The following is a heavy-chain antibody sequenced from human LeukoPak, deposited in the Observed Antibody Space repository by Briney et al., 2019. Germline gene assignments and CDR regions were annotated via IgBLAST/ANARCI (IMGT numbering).Heavy chain of an antibody. Sequence: PGGSLRLSCAASGFTVSSSYMSWVRQAPGKGLKWVSIIYSGGSTYYADSVKGRFTISRDNSKNTLYLQMNSLRAEDTAVYYCARDSTVRWSYWGQGTLVTVS. CDR3: ARDSTVRWSY. CDR1: GFTVSSSY. CDR2: IYSGGST. J-gene: IGHJ4*02. V-gene: IGHV3-53*01. D-gene: IGHD3-3*01.